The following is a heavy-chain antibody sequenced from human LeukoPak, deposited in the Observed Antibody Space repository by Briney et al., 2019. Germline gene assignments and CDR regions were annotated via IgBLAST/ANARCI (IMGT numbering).Heavy chain of an antibody. CDR1: GDSVSSNSAA. CDR3: AREDSSGYKFAFDY. V-gene: IGHV6-1*01. Sequence: SQTLSLTCAISGDSVSSNSAAWNWIMQTPSRGLEWLGRTYYRSKWYNDYAVSVKSRITINPDTSKNQFSLQQNSVTPEDTAVYHCAREDSSGYKFAFDYWGQGTLVTVSS. CDR2: TYYRSKWYN. D-gene: IGHD3-22*01. J-gene: IGHJ4*02.